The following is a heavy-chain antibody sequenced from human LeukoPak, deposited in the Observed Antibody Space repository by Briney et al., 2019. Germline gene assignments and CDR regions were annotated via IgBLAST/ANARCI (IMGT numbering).Heavy chain of an antibody. CDR1: GFTFSSYG. CDR3: AKTLSGSYGADYYYGMDV. J-gene: IGHJ6*02. V-gene: IGHV3-30*18. D-gene: IGHD1-26*01. Sequence: GRSLRLSCAASGFTFSSYGMHWVRQAPGKGLEWVAVISYDGSNKYYADSVKGRFTISRDNSKNTLYLQMNSLRAEDTAVYYCAKTLSGSYGADYYYGMDVWGQGTTVTVSS. CDR2: ISYDGSNK.